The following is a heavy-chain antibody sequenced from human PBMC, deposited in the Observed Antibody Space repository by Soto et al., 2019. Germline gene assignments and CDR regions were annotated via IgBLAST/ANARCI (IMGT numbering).Heavy chain of an antibody. CDR2: ISSSSSTI. CDR1: GFTFSSYS. V-gene: IGHV3-48*01. CDR3: ARDSPVFLGELQRVFDY. Sequence: QPGGSLRLSCAASGFTFSSYSMNWVCQAPGKGLEWVSYISSSSSTIYYADSVKGRFTISRDNAKNSLYLQMNSLRAEDTAVYYCARDSPVFLGELQRVFDYWGQGTLVTVTS. J-gene: IGHJ4*02. D-gene: IGHD3-16*01.